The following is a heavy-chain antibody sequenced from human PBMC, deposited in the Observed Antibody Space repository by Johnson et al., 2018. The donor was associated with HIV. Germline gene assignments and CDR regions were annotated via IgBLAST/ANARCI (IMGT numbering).Heavy chain of an antibody. CDR2: ISYDGSNK. D-gene: IGHD6-13*01. J-gene: IGHJ3*02. Sequence: QLVESGGGVVQPGRSLRLSCAASGFTFSSYAMHWVRQAPGKGLEWVAVISYDGSNKYYADSVKGRFTISRDNSKNTLYLQMNSLRAEDTAVYYCAKVGIGPGDAFDIWGQGTMVTVSS. CDR3: AKVGIGPGDAFDI. CDR1: GFTFSSYA. V-gene: IGHV3-30-3*01.